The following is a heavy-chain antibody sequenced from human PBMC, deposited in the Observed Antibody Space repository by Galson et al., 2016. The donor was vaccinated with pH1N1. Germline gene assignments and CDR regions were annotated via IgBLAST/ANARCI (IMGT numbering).Heavy chain of an antibody. CDR3: AKEIQRGSYGMDV. V-gene: IGHV3-43*01. CDR2: VSWDGGST. D-gene: IGHD3-16*01. Sequence: SLRLSCAASGFTFHDYTMPWVRQTPGQGLEWVSLVSWDGGSTYYADYVKGRFTVSRDNSKNSLYLQMNSLRSEDTALYYCAKEIQRGSYGMDVWGRGTTVTVSS. CDR1: GFTFHDYT. J-gene: IGHJ6*02.